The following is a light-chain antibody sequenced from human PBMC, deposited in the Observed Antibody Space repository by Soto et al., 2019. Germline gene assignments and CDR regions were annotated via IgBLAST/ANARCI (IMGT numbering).Light chain of an antibody. Sequence: QSVLTQPASVSGSPGQSITISCTGTSSDVGGYNYVSWYQHHPGKAPKLILYDVSDRPSGVSYRFSGSKSGNTASLTISGLQAVDEADYYCSSYTSSSTNVFGTGTKVTVL. V-gene: IGLV2-14*03. CDR1: SSDVGGYNY. J-gene: IGLJ1*01. CDR3: SSYTSSSTNV. CDR2: DVS.